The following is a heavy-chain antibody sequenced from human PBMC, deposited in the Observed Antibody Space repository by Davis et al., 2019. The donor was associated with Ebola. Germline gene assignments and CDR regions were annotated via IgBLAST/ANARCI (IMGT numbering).Heavy chain of an antibody. Sequence: GESLKISCAAPGFTFSSYAMSWVRQAPDKGLEWVAVIWYDGSRKYYGDSVKGRFTISRDNSKNTLYLQMNSLGAEDTAVYYCARGFYVGYGLRDWGQGTLVTVSS. CDR3: ARGFYVGYGLRD. J-gene: IGHJ4*02. CDR1: GFTFSSYA. D-gene: IGHD2/OR15-2a*01. CDR2: IWYDGSRK. V-gene: IGHV3-33*08.